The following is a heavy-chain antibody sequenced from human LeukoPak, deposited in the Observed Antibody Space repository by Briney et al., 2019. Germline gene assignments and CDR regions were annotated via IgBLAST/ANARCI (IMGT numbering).Heavy chain of an antibody. CDR2: ISYDGSNK. D-gene: IGHD2-15*01. V-gene: IGHV3-30*04. CDR3: ARAQYIVVVVAASDY. CDR1: GFTFSSYA. Sequence: GGSLRLSCAASGFTFSSYAMHWVRQAPGKGLEWVAVISYDGSNKYYADSVKGRFTISRDNSKNTLYLQMNSLRAEDTAVYYCARAQYIVVVVAASDYWGQGTLVTVSS. J-gene: IGHJ4*02.